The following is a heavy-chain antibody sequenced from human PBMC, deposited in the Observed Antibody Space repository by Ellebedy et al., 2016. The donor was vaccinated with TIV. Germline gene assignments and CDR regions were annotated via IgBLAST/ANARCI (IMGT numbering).Heavy chain of an antibody. CDR3: ARGGGNAFDI. V-gene: IGHV4-39*07. D-gene: IGHD3-16*01. J-gene: IGHJ3*02. CDR2: IWHTGTS. Sequence: MPSETLSLTCTVSAGSISSSSSNWGWIRQPPGKGLAWIGSIWHTGTSWYNTSPESRLTVSVDTSKNQFSMKLSSLSAADTALYYCARGGGNAFDIWGQGTKVTVSS. CDR1: AGSISSSSSN.